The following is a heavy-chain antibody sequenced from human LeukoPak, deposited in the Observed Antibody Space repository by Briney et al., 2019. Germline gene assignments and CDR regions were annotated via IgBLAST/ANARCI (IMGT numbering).Heavy chain of an antibody. CDR3: ARNTPNYGDFDF. CDR2: INPSSGGT. J-gene: IGHJ4*02. V-gene: IGHV1-2*06. CDR1: GGTFNSYA. Sequence: ASVTVSCTASGGTFNSYAISWVRQAPGQGLEWMGRINPSSGGTNYTQKFQGRVTLTRDTSISVAYMELSGLGSDDTAVYYCARNTPNYGDFDFWGQGTLVTVSS. D-gene: IGHD4-17*01.